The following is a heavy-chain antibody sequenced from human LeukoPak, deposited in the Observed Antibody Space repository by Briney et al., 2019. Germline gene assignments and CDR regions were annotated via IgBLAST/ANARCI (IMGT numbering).Heavy chain of an antibody. CDR2: IIPIFGTA. Sequence: GALVKVSCKASGGTFSSYAISWVRQAPGQGLEWMGGIIPIFGTANYAQKFQSRVTITADESTSTAYMELSSLRSEDTAVYYCARDRISGTGFRAFLDWGQGTLVTVSS. CDR3: ARDRISGTGFRAFLD. CDR1: GGTFSSYA. V-gene: IGHV1-69*13. J-gene: IGHJ4*02. D-gene: IGHD2-8*02.